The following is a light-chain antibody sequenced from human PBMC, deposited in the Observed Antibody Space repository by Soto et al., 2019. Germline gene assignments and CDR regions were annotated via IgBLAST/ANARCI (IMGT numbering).Light chain of an antibody. J-gene: IGLJ2*01. V-gene: IGLV2-14*01. CDR3: SSYTSSSTRV. CDR2: EVS. CDR1: SSDVGGYNY. Sequence: QSVLTQPASVSGSPGQSSTISCTGTSSDVGGYNYVSWYQQHPGKAPKRMIYEVSNRHSGVSNRFSGSKSGNTASLTISGLQAEDEADYYCSSYTSSSTRVFGGGTKLTVL.